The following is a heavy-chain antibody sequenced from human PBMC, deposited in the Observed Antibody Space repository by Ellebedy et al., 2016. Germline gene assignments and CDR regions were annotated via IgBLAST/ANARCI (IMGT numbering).Heavy chain of an antibody. J-gene: IGHJ3*01. CDR3: AKWNGGWYAFEV. CDR1: GGSVSSDS. Sequence: SETLSLTCNVSGGSVSSDSWNWIRRPPGKGLEWIGYVFHTGTTNYNPSLKSRVTMSVDTSKSQFSLRLTSVTAADTAVYYCAKWNGGWYAFEVWGQGTMVTVSS. D-gene: IGHD6-19*01. CDR2: VFHTGTT. V-gene: IGHV4-59*02.